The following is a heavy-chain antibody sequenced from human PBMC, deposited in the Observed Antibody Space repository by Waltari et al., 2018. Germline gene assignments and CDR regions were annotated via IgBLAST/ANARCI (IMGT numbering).Heavy chain of an antibody. CDR2: IKQDGSEK. D-gene: IGHD5-18*01. J-gene: IGHJ4*02. CDR3: GRDRGYGQSDS. CDR1: GFTFSNYW. Sequence: EVQLVESGGGLVQPGGSLRLCCEASGFTFSNYWMSWVRQAPGKGLEWVANIKQDGSEKDYVDSVKGRFTISRDNAKNSLYLQMNSLRAEDTAVYYCGRDRGYGQSDSWGQGTLVTVSS. V-gene: IGHV3-7*03.